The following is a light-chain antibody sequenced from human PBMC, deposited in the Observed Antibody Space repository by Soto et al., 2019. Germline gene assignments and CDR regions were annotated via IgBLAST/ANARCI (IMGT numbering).Light chain of an antibody. V-gene: IGKV1-9*01. Sequence: DLTMTQSPSSLSASVGDRVTITCRASQGIRSDLAWYQQKPGKAPRLLIYDVSTLQTGVPSRFSGRGSGTEATLIISSLQPDDVATYYCQQYFHYPVTFGRGTKVDIK. CDR3: QQYFHYPVT. CDR1: QGIRSD. CDR2: DVS. J-gene: IGKJ2*01.